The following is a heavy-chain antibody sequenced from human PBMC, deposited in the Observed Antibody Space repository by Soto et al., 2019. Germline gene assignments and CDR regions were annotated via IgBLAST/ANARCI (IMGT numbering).Heavy chain of an antibody. CDR2: ISYDGSNK. Sequence: PGGSLRLSCAASGFTFSSYGMHWVRQAPGKGLEWVAVISYDGSNKYYADSVKGRFTISRDNAKNSLYLQMNSLRAEDTAVYYCARYDSSGYYWPYYYYGMDVSGQGTTVTVSS. J-gene: IGHJ6*02. CDR3: ARYDSSGYYWPYYYYGMDV. V-gene: IGHV3-30*03. D-gene: IGHD3-22*01. CDR1: GFTFSSYG.